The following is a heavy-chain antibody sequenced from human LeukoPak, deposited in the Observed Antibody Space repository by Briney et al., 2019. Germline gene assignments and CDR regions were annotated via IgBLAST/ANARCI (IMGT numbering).Heavy chain of an antibody. Sequence: SQTLSLTCTVSGGSISSGSYYWSWIRQPAGKGLEWIGRIYTSGSTNYNPSLKSRVTISVDTSKNQFSLKLSSVTAADTAVYYCARELRPGHSSNWFDPWGQGTLVTVSS. CDR1: GGSISSGSYY. CDR2: IYTSGST. CDR3: ARELRPGHSSNWFDP. D-gene: IGHD6-13*01. J-gene: IGHJ5*02. V-gene: IGHV4-61*02.